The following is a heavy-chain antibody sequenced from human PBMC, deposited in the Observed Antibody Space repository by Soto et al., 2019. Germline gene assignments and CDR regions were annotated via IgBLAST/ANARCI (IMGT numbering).Heavy chain of an antibody. D-gene: IGHD3-3*01. CDR2: ISARGDKT. CDR1: GFSFSNYP. CDR3: TNYAFNGTPTPGAFEH. J-gene: IGHJ4*02. Sequence: EVQVLESGGGLVQPGGSLRLSCATSGFSFSNYPMTWVRQAPGKGLEWVSTISARGDKTYYAGSVKGRFTVSRDNSKNTLYLQMNTLGAEDTAIYYCTNYAFNGTPTPGAFEHWGQGTPVTVSS. V-gene: IGHV3-23*01.